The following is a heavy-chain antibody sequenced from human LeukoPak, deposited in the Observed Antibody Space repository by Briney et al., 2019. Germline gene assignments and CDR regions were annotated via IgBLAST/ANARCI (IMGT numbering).Heavy chain of an antibody. J-gene: IGHJ6*02. D-gene: IGHD3-10*01. Sequence: SETLSLTCTVSGGSISSYYWSWIRQPAGKGLEWIGRIYTSGSTNYNPSLKSRVTMLVDTSKNQFSLKLSSVTAADTAVYYCARSSDSLYYYYGMDVWGQGTTVTVSS. V-gene: IGHV4-4*07. CDR2: IYTSGST. CDR1: GGSISSYY. CDR3: ARSSDSLYYYYGMDV.